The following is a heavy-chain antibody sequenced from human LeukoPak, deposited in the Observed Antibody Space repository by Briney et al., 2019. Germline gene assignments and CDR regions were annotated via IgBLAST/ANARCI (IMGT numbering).Heavy chain of an antibody. Sequence: SQTLSLTCTVSGGSISSGSYYCSWIRQPAGKGLEWTGRIYTSGSTNYNPSLKSRVTISVDTSKNQFPLKLSSVTAADTAVYYCARGRSGSYQYYYGLDVWGQGTTVTVSS. J-gene: IGHJ6*02. CDR3: ARGRSGSYQYYYGLDV. V-gene: IGHV4-61*02. CDR2: IYTSGST. D-gene: IGHD1-26*01. CDR1: GGSISSGSYY.